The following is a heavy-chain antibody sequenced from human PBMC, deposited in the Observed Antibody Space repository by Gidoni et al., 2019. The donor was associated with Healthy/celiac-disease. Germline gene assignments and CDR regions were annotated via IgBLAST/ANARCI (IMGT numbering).Heavy chain of an antibody. CDR3: ARVAGGVAARPFDAFDI. V-gene: IGHV1-69*02. CDR2: IIPILGIA. J-gene: IGHJ3*02. D-gene: IGHD6-6*01. CDR1: GGTFSSYT. Sequence: QVQLVQSGAEVKKPGSSVKVSCKASGGTFSSYTISWVRQAPGQGLEWMGRIIPILGIANYAQKFQGRVTITADKSTSTAYMELSSLRSEDTAVYYCARVAGGVAARPFDAFDIWGQGTMVTVSS.